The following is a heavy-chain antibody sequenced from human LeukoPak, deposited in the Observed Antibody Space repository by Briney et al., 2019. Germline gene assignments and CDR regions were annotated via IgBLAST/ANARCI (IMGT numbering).Heavy chain of an antibody. CDR3: ARDRDFWSGYYLGYYYYYGMDV. Sequence: AASVKVSCKASGYTFTSYGISWVRQAPGQGLEWMGWISAYNGNTNYAQKLQGRVTMTTDTSTSTAYMELRSPRSDDTAVYYCARDRDFWSGYYLGYYYYYGMDVWGQGTTVTVSS. D-gene: IGHD3-3*01. CDR2: ISAYNGNT. V-gene: IGHV1-18*01. CDR1: GYTFTSYG. J-gene: IGHJ6*02.